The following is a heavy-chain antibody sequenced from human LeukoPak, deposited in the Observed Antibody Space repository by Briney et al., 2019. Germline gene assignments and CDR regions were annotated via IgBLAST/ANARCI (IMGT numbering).Heavy chain of an antibody. J-gene: IGHJ3*02. D-gene: IGHD2-21*01. Sequence: GVSLRLSGAASGFTFSSRWRHWVRQAPGKELVWVSHVNSDESSTNYADSVKGRFTISRDNTKNTLYLQMNSLRAEDTAVYYCASDDSYAFDIWGQGTMVTVSS. CDR1: GFTFSSRW. CDR3: ASDDSYAFDI. V-gene: IGHV3-74*01. CDR2: VNSDESST.